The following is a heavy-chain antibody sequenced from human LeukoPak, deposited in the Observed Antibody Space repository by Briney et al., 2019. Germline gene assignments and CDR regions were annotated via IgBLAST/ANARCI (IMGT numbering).Heavy chain of an antibody. J-gene: IGHJ6*03. Sequence: SETLSLTCTVSGGSISSGSYYWSWIRQPAGKGLEWIGRIYTSGSTNYNPSLKSRVTISVDTSKNQFSLKLSSVTAADTAVYYCARTQAYYYYYMDVWGKGTTVIVSS. CDR2: IYTSGST. CDR3: ARTQAYYYYYMDV. V-gene: IGHV4-61*02. CDR1: GGSISSGSYY.